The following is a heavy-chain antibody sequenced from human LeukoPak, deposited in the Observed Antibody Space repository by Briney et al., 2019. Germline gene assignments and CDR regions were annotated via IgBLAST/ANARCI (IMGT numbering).Heavy chain of an antibody. J-gene: IGHJ4*02. Sequence: SETLSLTCTVSGGSISSYYWSWIRQPPGKGLEWIGYIYYSGSTNYNPSLKSRVTISVDTSKNQFSLKLSSVTAADTAVYYCARDDRYCTNGVCYYFGLDYWGQGTLATVSS. CDR1: GGSISSYY. CDR3: ARDDRYCTNGVCYYFGLDY. D-gene: IGHD2-8*01. CDR2: IYYSGST. V-gene: IGHV4-59*01.